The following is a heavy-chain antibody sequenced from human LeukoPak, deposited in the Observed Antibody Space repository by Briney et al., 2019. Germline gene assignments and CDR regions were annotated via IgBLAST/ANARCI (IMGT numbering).Heavy chain of an antibody. D-gene: IGHD3-3*01. CDR1: GYTFTTDF. V-gene: IGHV1-46*01. J-gene: IGHJ4*02. CDR2: INPSGGGT. Sequence: ASVKVSCKASGYTFTTDFMHWVRQAPGQGLEWMGIINPSGGGTSYAQKFQGRVTMTKDMSTSTVYMELSSLRSEDTAVYYCARDTVPRYYDFWSGYYPTVDYWGQGTLVTVSS. CDR3: ARDTVPRYYDFWSGYYPTVDY.